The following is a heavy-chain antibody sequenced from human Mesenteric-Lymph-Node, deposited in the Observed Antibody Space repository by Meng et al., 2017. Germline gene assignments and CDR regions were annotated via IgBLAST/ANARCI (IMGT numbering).Heavy chain of an antibody. CDR2: IYHSGRT. V-gene: IGHV4-34*01. CDR1: GGCFSGFY. CDR3: TTLYGDSIS. J-gene: IGHJ4*02. D-gene: IGHD4-17*01. Sequence: QIQLREAMVTPLKPSEALSLSCGVYGGCFSGFYWSWIRQPPVKGLEWIGEIYHSGRTNYNPSVKSRVSMSVDKSQNHFSLRLSSVTAADTAVYYCTTLYGDSISWGQGTLVTVSS.